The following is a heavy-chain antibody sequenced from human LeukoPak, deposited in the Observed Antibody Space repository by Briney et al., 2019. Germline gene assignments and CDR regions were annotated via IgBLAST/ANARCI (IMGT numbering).Heavy chain of an antibody. CDR2: IWYDGSNN. D-gene: IGHD3-3*01. CDR3: ARGNHPTYYDFWSGYHDY. V-gene: IGHV3-33*01. J-gene: IGHJ4*02. Sequence: GRSLRLSCAASGFTFSSYGMPWVRQAPGKGMEWVAVIWYDGSNNYYADSVKGRFTISRDNSKNTLYMQMNSLKVEDTAVYYCARGNHPTYYDFWSGYHDYWGQGTLVTVSS. CDR1: GFTFSSYG.